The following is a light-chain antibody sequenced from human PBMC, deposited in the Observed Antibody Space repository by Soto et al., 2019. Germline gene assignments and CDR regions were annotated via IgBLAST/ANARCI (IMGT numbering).Light chain of an antibody. CDR3: MQALQTPWT. Sequence: DSVITQSPLPLPVTSGATSSISCRSTQILLHSNGYNYLDWYXQKQGQSPQXLIYLASNRASGVPDRFSGSGSGTDFTLKISRVEAEDGGVDDCMQALQTPWTFCLGTKVDIK. CDR2: LAS. J-gene: IGKJ1*01. V-gene: IGKV2-28*01. CDR1: QILLHSNGYNY.